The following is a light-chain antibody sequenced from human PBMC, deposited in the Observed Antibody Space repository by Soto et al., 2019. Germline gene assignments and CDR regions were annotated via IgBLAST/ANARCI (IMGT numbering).Light chain of an antibody. J-gene: IGKJ1*01. V-gene: IGKV3-20*01. CDR1: QSISSNY. Sequence: EIVLTQSPGTLSLFPGERATLSCRASQSISSNYLAWYQHKPGQAPRLLIHGASNRATGIPDRFSGAGSGTDFTLTISRLEPEDSAVYYCHQYGSAPAWTFGQGTKVEIK. CDR2: GAS. CDR3: HQYGSAPAWT.